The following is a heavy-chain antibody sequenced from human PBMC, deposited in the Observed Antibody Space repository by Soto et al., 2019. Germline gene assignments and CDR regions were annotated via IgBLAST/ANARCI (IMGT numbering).Heavy chain of an antibody. CDR1: GFTFSSHW. CDR3: VRGGNKVTYGIFF. D-gene: IGHD2-21*02. V-gene: IGHV3-74*01. Sequence: EVQLVESGGDLVQPGGSLRLSCAASGFTFSSHWMHWVRQVPGKGLVWVSCINSEGDSTHYADAVKGRFTISRDNAKNTLYLEMNSVRGGDTAVYYCVRGGNKVTYGIFFWGQGTLVTVSS. J-gene: IGHJ4*02. CDR2: INSEGDST.